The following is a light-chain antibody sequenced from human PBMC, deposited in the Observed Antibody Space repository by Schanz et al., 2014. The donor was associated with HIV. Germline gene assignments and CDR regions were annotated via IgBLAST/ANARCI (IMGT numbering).Light chain of an antibody. V-gene: IGLV2-14*03. J-gene: IGLJ2*01. Sequence: QSALIQPASVSGSPGQSITISCTGTSSDIGAYNYVSWYQQHPGKAPKLMIYDVNNRPSGVSNRFSGSKSGNTASLTISGLQAEDEADYYCSSYTSTNTVIFGGGTKLTVL. CDR2: DVN. CDR1: SSDIGAYNY. CDR3: SSYTSTNTVI.